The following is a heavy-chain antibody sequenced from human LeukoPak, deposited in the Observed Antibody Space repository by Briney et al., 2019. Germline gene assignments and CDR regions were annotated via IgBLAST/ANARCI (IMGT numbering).Heavy chain of an antibody. J-gene: IGHJ4*02. CDR2: INHSGST. CDR1: GGSFSGYY. D-gene: IGHD2-15*01. V-gene: IGHV4-34*01. Sequence: SETLSLTCAVYGGSFSGYYWSWIRQPPGKGLEWIGEINHSGSTNYNPSLKSRVTISVDTSKTQFPLKLSSVTAADTAVYYCARGIKVVVVAATRYFDYWGQGTLVTVSS. CDR3: ARGIKVVVVAATRYFDY.